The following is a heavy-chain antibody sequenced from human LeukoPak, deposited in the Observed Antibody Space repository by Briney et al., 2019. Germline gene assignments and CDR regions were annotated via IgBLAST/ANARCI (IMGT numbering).Heavy chain of an antibody. J-gene: IGHJ6*02. Sequence: PGGSLRLSRAASGFTFSSYWMHWVRQAPGKGLLWVSRINSDGSSTSYADSVKGRFTISRDNAKNTLYLQMNSLRAEDTAVYYCARDAVDTANAVWGQGTTVTVSS. CDR3: ARDAVDTANAV. CDR1: GFTFSSYW. V-gene: IGHV3-74*01. CDR2: INSDGSST. D-gene: IGHD5-18*01.